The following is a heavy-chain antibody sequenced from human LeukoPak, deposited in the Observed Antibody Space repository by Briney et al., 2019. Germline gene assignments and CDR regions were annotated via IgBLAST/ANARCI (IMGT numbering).Heavy chain of an antibody. CDR2: IYTSGST. CDR3: ARDSGYDRKLWFEP. Sequence: PAETLSLTCTVSGVSISRYYWSWIRQPAGKGLEWIGRIYTSGSTNYNPSLKSRVTMSVDTSKNQFSLKLSSVTAADTAVYYCARDSGYDRKLWFEPWGQGNLVTVSS. CDR1: GVSISRYY. D-gene: IGHD5-12*01. V-gene: IGHV4-4*07. J-gene: IGHJ5*02.